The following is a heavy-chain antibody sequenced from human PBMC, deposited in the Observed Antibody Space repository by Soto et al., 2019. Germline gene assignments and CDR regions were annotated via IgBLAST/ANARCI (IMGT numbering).Heavy chain of an antibody. D-gene: IGHD6-19*01. Sequence: EVQLVESGGGLVQPGGSLRLSCAASGLTFSKYWMTWVRQAPGKGLEWVATIKHDGSEKSNLDSVEGRFTISRDNAKNSLSLQMNILRVEDTSVYFCAPVPGSPGYHILDVWGQGTTVTVSS. CDR3: APVPGSPGYHILDV. J-gene: IGHJ6*02. V-gene: IGHV3-7*03. CDR1: GLTFSKYW. CDR2: IKHDGSEK.